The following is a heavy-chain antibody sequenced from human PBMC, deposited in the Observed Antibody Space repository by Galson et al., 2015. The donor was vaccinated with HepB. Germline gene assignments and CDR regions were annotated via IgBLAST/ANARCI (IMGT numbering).Heavy chain of an antibody. D-gene: IGHD2-8*01. CDR1: GFTFDVHA. Sequence: SLRLSCAASGFTFDVHAMHWVRQAPGKGLEWVSGINWNGDSKVYADSVQGRFTISRDNTKNSLYLHMNSLRAEDTALYYCAKVSSTKSAFDFWGQGTLVTVSS. CDR2: INWNGDSK. V-gene: IGHV3-9*01. CDR3: AKVSSTKSAFDF. J-gene: IGHJ3*01.